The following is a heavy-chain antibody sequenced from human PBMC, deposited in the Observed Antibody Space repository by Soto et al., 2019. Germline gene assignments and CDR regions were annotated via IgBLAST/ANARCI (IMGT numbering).Heavy chain of an antibody. CDR2: IDPSDSYT. CDR3: ARLPYYYDSSGYSYGMDV. V-gene: IGHV5-10-1*01. Sequence: PGESLKISCKGSGYSFTSYWISWVRQMPGKGLEWMGRIDPSDSYTNYSPSFQGHVTISADKSISTAYLQWSSLKASDTAMYYCARLPYYYDSSGYSYGMDVWGQGTTVTVSS. J-gene: IGHJ6*02. CDR1: GYSFTSYW. D-gene: IGHD3-22*01.